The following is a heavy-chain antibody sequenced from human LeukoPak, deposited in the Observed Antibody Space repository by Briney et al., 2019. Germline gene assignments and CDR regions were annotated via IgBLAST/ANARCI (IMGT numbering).Heavy chain of an antibody. CDR1: GFTFSSYA. J-gene: IGHJ4*02. CDR2: VGRSGADT. D-gene: IGHD3-16*02. V-gene: IGHV3-23*01. CDR3: GYTNNFYH. Sequence: PGGSLRLSCVASGFTFSSYAVSWFRQAPGKGLEWVSTVGRSGADTYYADSVKGRFTISRDDGRNSVSLQINSVRAEDTAVYYCGYTNNFYHWGQGTLVVVSS.